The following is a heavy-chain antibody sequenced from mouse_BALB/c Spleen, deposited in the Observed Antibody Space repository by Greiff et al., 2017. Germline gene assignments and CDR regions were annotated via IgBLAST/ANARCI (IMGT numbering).Heavy chain of an antibody. CDR2: IWAGGST. CDR3: AREGKSGMYYLDY. Sequence: VQGVESGPGLVAPSQSLSITCTVSGFSLTSYGVHWVRQPPGKGLEWLGVIWAGGSTNYNSALMSRLSISKDNSKSQVFLKMNSLQTDDTAMYYCAREGKSGMYYLDYWGQGTTLTVSS. D-gene: IGHD1-3*01. CDR1: GFSLTSYG. V-gene: IGHV2-9*02. J-gene: IGHJ2*01.